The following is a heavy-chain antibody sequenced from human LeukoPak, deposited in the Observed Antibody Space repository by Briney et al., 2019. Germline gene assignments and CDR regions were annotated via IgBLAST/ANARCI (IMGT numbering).Heavy chain of an antibody. Sequence: PSETLSLTCTVSGGSISSYYWNWIRQPPGKGLEWIGYIYYSGITNYNPSLKSRVTMSVDTSRNQFSLKLSSVTAADTAVYYCARDRGAYATFDIWGQGTMVTVSS. V-gene: IGHV4-59*12. D-gene: IGHD3-10*01. CDR2: IYYSGIT. J-gene: IGHJ3*02. CDR1: GGSISSYY. CDR3: ARDRGAYATFDI.